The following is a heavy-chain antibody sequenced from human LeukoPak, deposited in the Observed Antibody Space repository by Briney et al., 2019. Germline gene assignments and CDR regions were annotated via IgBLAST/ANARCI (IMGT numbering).Heavy chain of an antibody. Sequence: GGSLRLSCAASGFTFSDYYMSWIRQAPGKGLEWVSYISSSGSTIYYADSVKGRFTISRDNAKNSLYLQLNSLRAEDTAVYYCARAPGGYQLPKHFDYWGQGTLVTVSS. CDR1: GFTFSDYY. V-gene: IGHV3-11*01. CDR3: ARAPGGYQLPKHFDY. J-gene: IGHJ4*02. CDR2: ISSSGSTI. D-gene: IGHD2-2*01.